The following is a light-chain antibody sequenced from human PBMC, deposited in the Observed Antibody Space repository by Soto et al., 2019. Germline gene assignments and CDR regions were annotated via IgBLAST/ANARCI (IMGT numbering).Light chain of an antibody. CDR1: SSDVGGYNY. J-gene: IGLJ1*01. CDR2: AVS. Sequence: QSVLTLPASVSGAPGQSSTISCTGTSSDVGGYNYVSWYQQHPGKAPKLMIYAVSNRPSGVSNRFSGSKSGNTATLTISGLQAEDEADYYCCSYTVSGTYVFGTGTKVTVL. V-gene: IGLV2-14*01. CDR3: CSYTVSGTYV.